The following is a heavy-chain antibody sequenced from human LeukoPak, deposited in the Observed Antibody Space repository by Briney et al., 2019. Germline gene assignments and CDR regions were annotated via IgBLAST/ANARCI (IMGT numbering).Heavy chain of an antibody. Sequence: PGGSLRLSCAASGFTFSSYSMNWVRQAPGKGLEWVSSISSSSSYIYYADSVKGRFTISRDNAKNSLYLQMNSLRAEDTAVYYCARERREDYDSSAQVYYFDYWGQGTLVTVSS. V-gene: IGHV3-21*01. CDR3: ARERREDYDSSAQVYYFDY. CDR1: GFTFSSYS. J-gene: IGHJ4*02. CDR2: ISSSSSYI. D-gene: IGHD3-22*01.